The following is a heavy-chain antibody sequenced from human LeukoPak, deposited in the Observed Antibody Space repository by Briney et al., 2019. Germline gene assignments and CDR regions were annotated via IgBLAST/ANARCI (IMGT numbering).Heavy chain of an antibody. CDR2: IYYSGST. V-gene: IGHV4-39*01. CDR3: ARHYGP. J-gene: IGHJ4*02. Sequence: SETLSLTCSVSGASVNTNNYYWAWLCRPPGKRLEWIASIYYSGSTYYNPSLKSRVTISVDTSKNQFSLKLNSVTATDTAVYYCARHYGPWGQGTLVTVSS. CDR1: GASVNTNNYY. D-gene: IGHD3-10*01.